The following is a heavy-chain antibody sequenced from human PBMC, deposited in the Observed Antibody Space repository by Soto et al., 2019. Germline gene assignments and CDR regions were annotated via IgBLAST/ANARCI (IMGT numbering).Heavy chain of an antibody. D-gene: IGHD3-22*01. V-gene: IGHV1-3*01. Sequence: ASVKVSCKASGYTFTSYSMHWVRQAPGQRLEWMGWINAGNGNTKYSQKFQSRVTITRDTSASTAYMELSSLRSEDTAVYYCASGYDSSGYLFDPWGQGTLVTVAS. J-gene: IGHJ5*02. CDR3: ASGYDSSGYLFDP. CDR2: INAGNGNT. CDR1: GYTFTSYS.